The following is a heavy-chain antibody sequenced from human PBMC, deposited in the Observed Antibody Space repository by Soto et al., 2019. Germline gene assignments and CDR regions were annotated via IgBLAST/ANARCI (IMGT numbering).Heavy chain of an antibody. CDR2: IWYDGRNK. Sequence: GGSLRPSLAASEFTFTSYGMHGCRQSPGKGLEGVAVIWYDGRNKYYADSVKGRFTISTDNSKNTPNLQRNSRRAQDTAGNNVARDYGGIAARQDYWGQGPRATV. CDR1: EFTFTSYG. D-gene: IGHD6-6*01. CDR3: ARDYGGIAARQDY. J-gene: IGHJ4*02. V-gene: IGHV3-33*01.